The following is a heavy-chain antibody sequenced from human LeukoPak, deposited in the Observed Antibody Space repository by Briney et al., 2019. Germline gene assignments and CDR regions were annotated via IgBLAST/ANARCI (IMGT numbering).Heavy chain of an antibody. Sequence: ASVKVSCKASGYTFTSYGISWVRQAPGQGFEWMGWISAYNGNTNYAQKLQGRVTMTTDTSTGTAYMELRSLRSDDTAVYYCARGAGRIAVAGTWFDPWGQGTLVTVSS. V-gene: IGHV1-18*01. J-gene: IGHJ5*02. CDR1: GYTFTSYG. CDR3: ARGAGRIAVAGTWFDP. D-gene: IGHD6-19*01. CDR2: ISAYNGNT.